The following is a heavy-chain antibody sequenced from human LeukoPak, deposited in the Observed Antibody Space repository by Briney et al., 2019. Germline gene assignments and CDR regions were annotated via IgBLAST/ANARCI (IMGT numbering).Heavy chain of an antibody. CDR2: IIPIFGTA. CDR3: ARVYSSSWDYYYYGMDV. J-gene: IGHJ6*02. CDR1: GGTFSSYA. Sequence: SVKVSCKASGGTFSSYAICWVRQAPGQGLEWMGGIIPIFGTANYAQKFQGRVTITADESTSTAYMELSSLRSEDTAVYYCARVYSSSWDYYYYGMDVWGQGTTVTVSS. V-gene: IGHV1-69*13. D-gene: IGHD6-13*01.